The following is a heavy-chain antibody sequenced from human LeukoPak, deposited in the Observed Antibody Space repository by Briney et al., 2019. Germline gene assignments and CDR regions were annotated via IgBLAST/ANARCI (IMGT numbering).Heavy chain of an antibody. CDR3: VKDGFSYNGVYDPFDI. CDR1: RFIFSDYA. J-gene: IGHJ3*02. Sequence: PGGSLRLSCAASRFIFSDYAMSWVRQAPGKRLEWVSTTEGDGSGAHYADAVKGRFTISRDNSKDNLYLQMNSLKVEDTAVYYCVKDGFSYNGVYDPFDIWGQGTMVTVSS. CDR2: TEGDGSGA. D-gene: IGHD3-3*01. V-gene: IGHV3-23*01.